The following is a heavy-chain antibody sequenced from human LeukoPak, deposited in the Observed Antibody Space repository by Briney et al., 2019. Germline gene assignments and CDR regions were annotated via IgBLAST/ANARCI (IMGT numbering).Heavy chain of an antibody. CDR2: ILYDGGKK. V-gene: IGHV3-30*18. J-gene: IGHJ4*02. Sequence: GGSLRLSCAVSGFTFSSHGMHWVRQAPGKGLEWVAAILYDGGKKDYADSVKGRFTISRDNSKNTLYLQMNSLRVEDTAVYFCAKDRSEGEYGDEFDYWGQGTLVTVSS. D-gene: IGHD3-16*01. CDR3: AKDRSEGEYGDEFDY. CDR1: GFTFSSHG.